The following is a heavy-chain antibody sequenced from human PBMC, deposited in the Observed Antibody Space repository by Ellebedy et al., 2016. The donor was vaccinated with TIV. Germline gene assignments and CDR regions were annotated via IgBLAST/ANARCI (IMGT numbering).Heavy chain of an antibody. J-gene: IGHJ6*02. CDR2: VSGSGSGT. D-gene: IGHD2-21*02. CDR3: AKDKVLGDSRWDIDV. V-gene: IGHV3-23*01. Sequence: PGGSLRLSCAASGFTFSNYAMNWVRQAPGKGLEWLSSVSGSGSGTFYADSVKGRFTISRDNSKNMLYLQMNSLRAEDTALYCCAKDKVLGDSRWDIDVWGQGITVTVSS. CDR1: GFTFSNYA.